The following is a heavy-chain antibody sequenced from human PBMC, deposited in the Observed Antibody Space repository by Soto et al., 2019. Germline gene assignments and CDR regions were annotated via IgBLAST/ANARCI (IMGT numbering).Heavy chain of an antibody. D-gene: IGHD2-8*01. CDR3: ARGGMLVRRRVTAYRRNRSPDL. V-gene: IGHV3-7*01. CDR2: IKQGGSEK. Sequence: GKGLEWVANIKQGGSEKYYVDSVKGRFTISRDNAKNSLYLQMNSLRAEDTAVFYRARGGMLVRRRVTAYRRNRSPDL. J-gene: IGHJ2*01.